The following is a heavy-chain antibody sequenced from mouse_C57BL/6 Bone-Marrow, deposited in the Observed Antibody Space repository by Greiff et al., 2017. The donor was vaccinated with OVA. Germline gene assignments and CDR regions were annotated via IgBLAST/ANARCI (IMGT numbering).Heavy chain of an antibody. CDR1: GYTFTSYW. J-gene: IGHJ3*01. V-gene: IGHV1-52*01. CDR2: IDPSDSET. D-gene: IGHD2-4*01. Sequence: VQLQQPGAELVRPGSSVKLSCKASGYTFTSYWMHWVKQRPIQGLEWIGNIDPSDSETHYNQKFKDKATLTVDKSSSTAYMQRSSLTSEDSAVYYCARDYEAWFAYWGQGTLVTVSA. CDR3: ARDYEAWFAY.